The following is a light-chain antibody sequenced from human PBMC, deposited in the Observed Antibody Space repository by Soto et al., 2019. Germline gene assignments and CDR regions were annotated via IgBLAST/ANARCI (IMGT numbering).Light chain of an antibody. CDR3: HQYYNTPYT. CDR2: WAS. V-gene: IGKV4-1*01. CDR1: QSVLYSSNNKTY. Sequence: DIVMTQSPDSLAVSLGERATINCKSSQSVLYSSNNKTYLTWYQQKPGQPPRLLIYWASTRKYGVPDRFSGSGSGTDFTLTISGLQAEDVAVYYCHQYYNTPYTFGQGTKLEIK. J-gene: IGKJ2*01.